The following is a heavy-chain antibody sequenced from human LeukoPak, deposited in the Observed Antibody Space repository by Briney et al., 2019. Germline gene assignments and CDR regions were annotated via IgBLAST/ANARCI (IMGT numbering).Heavy chain of an antibody. CDR1: GFTFSSYE. D-gene: IGHD3-10*01. V-gene: IGHV3-48*03. CDR3: ARDHRHKSIWFGELRMFDY. CDR2: ISSSGSTI. Sequence: AGGSLRLSCAASGFTFSSYEMNWVRQAPGKGLEWVSYISSSGSTIYYADSVKGRFTISRDNAKNSLYLQMNSLRAEDTAVYYCARDHRHKSIWFGELRMFDYWGQGTLVTVSS. J-gene: IGHJ4*02.